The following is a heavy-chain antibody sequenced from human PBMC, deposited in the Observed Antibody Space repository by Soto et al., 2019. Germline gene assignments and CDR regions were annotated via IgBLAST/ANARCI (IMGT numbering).Heavy chain of an antibody. CDR2: ISYSGST. V-gene: IGHV4-30-4*02. CDR1: GGSLSSGEYY. J-gene: IGHJ6*02. D-gene: IGHD3-3*01. Sequence: SETLSLTRTLSGGSLSSGEYYRTLIRQPPGKGLEWIGYISYSGSTHHSPSLKSRVSITVDTSKNQFSLNLASVSEEDKAVYYCDRFLSTLFRPSNDYYGLGALGLSTTV. CDR3: DRFLSTLFRPSNDYYGLGA.